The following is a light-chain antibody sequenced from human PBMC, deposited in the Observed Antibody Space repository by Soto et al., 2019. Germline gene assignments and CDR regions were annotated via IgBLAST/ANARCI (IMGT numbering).Light chain of an antibody. CDR1: QSVNINY. V-gene: IGKV3-20*01. CDR3: QQYDSSPPT. Sequence: VFTKSPRTLTISPRESATRSCRVSQSVNINYFAWYQQKSGQAPRLLIFDTSSRATGVPDRFSGSGSGTDFTLAISRLEAEDFAVYYCQQYDSSPPTFGQRTKVDIK. CDR2: DTS. J-gene: IGKJ1*01.